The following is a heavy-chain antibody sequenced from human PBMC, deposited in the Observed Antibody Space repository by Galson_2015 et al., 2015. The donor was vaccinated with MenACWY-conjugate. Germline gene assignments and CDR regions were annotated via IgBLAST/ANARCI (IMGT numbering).Heavy chain of an antibody. CDR3: ARNKYGDYVFDY. D-gene: IGHD4-17*01. J-gene: IGHJ4*02. CDR2: ISSTTTI. V-gene: IGHV3-48*02. CDR1: GFTFSSYS. Sequence: SLRLSCAASGFTFSSYSMNWVRQAPGKRLEWVSYISSTTTIYYADSVKGRFTISRDNAKNSLYLQMNSVTDEDTAVYYCARNKYGDYVFDYWGQGTLVTVSS.